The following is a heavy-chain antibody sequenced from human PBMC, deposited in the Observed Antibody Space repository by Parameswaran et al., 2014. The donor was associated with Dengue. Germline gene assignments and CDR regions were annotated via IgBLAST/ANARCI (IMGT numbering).Heavy chain of an antibody. V-gene: IGHV4-38-2*02. D-gene: IGHD3-9*01. CDR3: AREEPSYYDILTGYYSGFDY. J-gene: IGHJ4*02. Sequence: WIRQPPGKGLEWIGSIYHSGSTYYNPSLKSRVTISVDTSKNQFSLKLSSVTAADTAVYYCAREEPSYYDILTGYYSGFDYWGQGTLVTVSS. CDR2: IYHSGST.